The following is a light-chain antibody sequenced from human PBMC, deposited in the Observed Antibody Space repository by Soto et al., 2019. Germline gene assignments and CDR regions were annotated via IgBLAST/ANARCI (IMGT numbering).Light chain of an antibody. CDR2: GAS. CDR1: QSVSSSY. Sequence: EIVLTQSPATLSLSPGERATLSCRAIQSVSSSYLAWYQQKPGQAPRLLIYGASSRATGIPDRFSGSGSGTDFTLTISRLEPEDFAVYYCQQYGSSPPLTFGQGTKVDI. V-gene: IGKV3-20*01. CDR3: QQYGSSPPLT. J-gene: IGKJ1*01.